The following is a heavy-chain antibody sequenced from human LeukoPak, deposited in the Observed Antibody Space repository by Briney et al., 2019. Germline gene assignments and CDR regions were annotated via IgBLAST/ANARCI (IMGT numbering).Heavy chain of an antibody. V-gene: IGHV4-39*01. CDR1: GGSISSSSYY. CDR3: ARIVVALTYYYYMDV. D-gene: IGHD3-22*01. Sequence: SETLSLTCTVSGGSISSSSYYWGWIRQPPGKGPEWLGSIYYSGTTYYNPSLKSRVTISVDTSKNQFSLKLCSVTAADTAVYYCARIVVALTYYYYMDVWGKGATVTVSS. CDR2: IYYSGTT. J-gene: IGHJ6*03.